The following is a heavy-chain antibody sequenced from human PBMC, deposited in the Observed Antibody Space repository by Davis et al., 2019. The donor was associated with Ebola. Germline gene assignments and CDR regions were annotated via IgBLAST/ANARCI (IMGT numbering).Heavy chain of an antibody. D-gene: IGHD4-17*01. CDR2: IKSKTDGGTT. CDR3: TTLSTMTTVYFDL. V-gene: IGHV3-15*01. Sequence: GGSLRLSCAASGFTFSSYWMSWVRQASGKGLEWVGRIKSKTDGGTTDYAAPVKGRFAMSRDDSKNTLYLQMNSLKIEDTAVYYCTTLSTMTTVYFDLWGRGTLVTVSS. CDR1: GFTFSSYW. J-gene: IGHJ2*01.